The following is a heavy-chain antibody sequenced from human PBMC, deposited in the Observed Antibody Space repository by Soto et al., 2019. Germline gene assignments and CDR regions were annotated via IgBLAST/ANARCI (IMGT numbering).Heavy chain of an antibody. CDR3: ARDGGRHAGGIDY. Sequence: QVQLVQSGAEVKKPGSSVKVSCKASGGTFSSYSINWVRQAPGQGLEWMGEIIPIFGTANYAQKFQGRVRSTADESTSTAHMELSSLRSEDTAVYYCARDGGRHAGGIDYWGQGNLVTVSS. D-gene: IGHD1-26*01. J-gene: IGHJ4*02. CDR2: IIPIFGTA. V-gene: IGHV1-69*01. CDR1: GGTFSSYS.